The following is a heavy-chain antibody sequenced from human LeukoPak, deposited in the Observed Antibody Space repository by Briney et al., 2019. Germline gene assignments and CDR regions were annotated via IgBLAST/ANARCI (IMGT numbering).Heavy chain of an antibody. Sequence: GGSLRLSCAASGFTISSYAMSWVRQAPGKGLEWVSAISGSGGSTYYADSVKGRFTISRDNSKNSLYLQMNSLRAEDTAVYYCARDVDDYGDYVGAFDIWGQGTMVTVSS. J-gene: IGHJ3*02. CDR2: ISGSGGST. CDR1: GFTISSYA. D-gene: IGHD4-17*01. V-gene: IGHV3-23*01. CDR3: ARDVDDYGDYVGAFDI.